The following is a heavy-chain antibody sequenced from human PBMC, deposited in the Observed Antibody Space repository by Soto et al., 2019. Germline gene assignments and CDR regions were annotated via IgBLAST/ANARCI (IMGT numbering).Heavy chain of an antibody. CDR1: GFTFSSST. J-gene: IGHJ4*02. D-gene: IGHD6-13*01. Sequence: GGSLRLSCSASGFTFSSSTMHWVRQAPGKGPEYVSAISTQGDSTYYTDSVRGRFTISRDNSKNTLYLQMNSLRDEDTAVYYCVKSGLRTAGAPYWGQGTLVTVSS. CDR2: ISTQGDST. CDR3: VKSGLRTAGAPY. V-gene: IGHV3-64D*08.